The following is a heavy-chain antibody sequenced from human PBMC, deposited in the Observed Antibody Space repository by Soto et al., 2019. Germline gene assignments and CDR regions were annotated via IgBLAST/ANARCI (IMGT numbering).Heavy chain of an antibody. CDR3: AREGGESSDGLYYFDS. CDR2: IYYSGNT. V-gene: IGHV4-30-4*01. J-gene: IGHJ4*02. CDR1: GGSTISDNY. D-gene: IGHD3-16*01. Sequence: PSETLSLTCTVSGGSTISDNYWSLIRQPPVKGLEWIGHIYYSGNTDYNPSLKSRLAISIDTSKNQFSLKLSSVTAADTAVYFCAREGGESSDGLYYFDSWGQGSLVTVSS.